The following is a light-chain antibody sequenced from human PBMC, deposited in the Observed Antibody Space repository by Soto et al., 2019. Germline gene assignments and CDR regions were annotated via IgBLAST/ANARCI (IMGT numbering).Light chain of an antibody. V-gene: IGLV2-8*01. J-gene: IGLJ1*01. Sequence: QSVLTQPPSASGSPGQSVAISCTGTSSDVGGYNYVSWYQQHPGKAPKLMIYEVSKRPSGVPDRFSGSKSGNTASLTISGLQTEDEADYYCCLYVGGRTYLFGTGTKVTVL. CDR1: SSDVGGYNY. CDR3: CLYVGGRTYL. CDR2: EVS.